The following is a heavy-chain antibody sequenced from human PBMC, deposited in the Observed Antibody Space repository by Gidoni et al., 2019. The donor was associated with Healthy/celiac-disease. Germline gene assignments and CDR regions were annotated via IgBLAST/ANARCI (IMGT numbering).Heavy chain of an antibody. V-gene: IGHV3-48*03. CDR1: GLPVRRYE. D-gene: IGHD5-18*01. CDR3: ANFPQKDTGYYYGMDV. Sequence: EVKLVASGGGLVQPGGALRPACAASGLPVRRYEMNWVCQAPGKGLEWVSYISSSSSTIYYADSVKCRFTISRDNAKNSLYLQLNSLSAEDTAVYYCANFPQKDTGYYYGMDVWGQGTTVTVSS. CDR2: ISSSSSTI. J-gene: IGHJ6*02.